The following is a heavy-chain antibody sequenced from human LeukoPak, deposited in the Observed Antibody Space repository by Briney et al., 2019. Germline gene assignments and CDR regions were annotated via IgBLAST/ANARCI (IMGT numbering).Heavy chain of an antibody. CDR3: AKMTAGYQLLWEGALFDY. Sequence: PGGSLRLSCAASGFTFSSYAMSWVRQAPGKGLEWVSAISGSGGSTYYADSVKGRFTISRDNSKNTLYLQMNSLRAEDTAVYYCAKMTAGYQLLWEGALFDYWGQGTLVTVSS. D-gene: IGHD2-2*01. CDR2: ISGSGGST. V-gene: IGHV3-23*01. CDR1: GFTFSSYA. J-gene: IGHJ4*02.